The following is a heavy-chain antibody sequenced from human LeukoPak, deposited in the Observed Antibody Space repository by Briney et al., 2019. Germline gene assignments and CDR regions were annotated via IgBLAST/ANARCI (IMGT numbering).Heavy chain of an antibody. D-gene: IGHD2-15*01. CDR2: ISSSGGST. J-gene: IGHJ6*02. CDR1: GFTFSSYA. Sequence: GGSLRLSCAASGFTFSSYAMSWVRQAPGKGLEWVSAISSSGGSTYYADSVKGRFIISRDNSKNTLYLQMNSLRAEDTAIYYCARPVDYCGGGTCYNCYYYGMDVWGQGTSVTVSS. V-gene: IGHV3-23*01. CDR3: ARPVDYCGGGTCYNCYYYGMDV.